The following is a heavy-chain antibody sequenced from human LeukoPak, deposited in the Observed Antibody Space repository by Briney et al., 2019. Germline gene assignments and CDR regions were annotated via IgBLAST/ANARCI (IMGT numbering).Heavy chain of an antibody. CDR2: ISSSSSYI. V-gene: IGHV3-21*01. CDR1: GFTFSSYS. D-gene: IGHD2-15*01. J-gene: IGHJ3*02. Sequence: GGSLRLSCAASGFTFSSYSMNWVRQAPGKGLEWVSSISSSSSYIYYVGSVKGRFTISRDNAKNSLYLQMNSLRAEDTAVYYCARDLCSGGGCYSGADAFDIWGQGTMITVSS. CDR3: ARDLCSGGGCYSGADAFDI.